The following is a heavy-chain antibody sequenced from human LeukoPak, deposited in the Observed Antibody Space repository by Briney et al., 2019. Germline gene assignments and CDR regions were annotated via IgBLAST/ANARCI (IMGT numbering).Heavy chain of an antibody. CDR2: IYYSGST. CDR3: ASYGSGRDNFDY. V-gene: IGHV4-39*01. D-gene: IGHD3-10*01. Sequence: SETLSLTCTVSGGSISSSSYYWGWIRQPPGKGLEWIGSIYYSGSTSYNPSLKSRVTISVDTSKNQFSLKLSSVTAADTAVYYCASYGSGRDNFDYWGQGTLVTVSS. J-gene: IGHJ4*02. CDR1: GGSISSSSYY.